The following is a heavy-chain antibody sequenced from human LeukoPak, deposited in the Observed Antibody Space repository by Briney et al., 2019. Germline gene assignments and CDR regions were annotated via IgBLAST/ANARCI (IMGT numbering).Heavy chain of an antibody. J-gene: IGHJ4*02. CDR2: IYTSGST. CDR1: GGSISSYY. CDR3: ARWGEAGTFDY. D-gene: IGHD6-19*01. V-gene: IGHV4-4*07. Sequence: TASETLSLXCTVSGGSISSYYWSWIRQPAGKGLEWIGRIYTSGSTNYNPSLKSRVTMSVDTSKNQFSLKLSSVTAADTAVYYCARWGEAGTFDYWGQGTLVTVSS.